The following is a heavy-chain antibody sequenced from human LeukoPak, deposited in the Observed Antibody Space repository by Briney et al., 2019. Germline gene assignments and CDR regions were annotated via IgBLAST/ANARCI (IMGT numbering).Heavy chain of an antibody. J-gene: IGHJ4*02. CDR1: GFTFSSYW. CDR2: IKQDGSEE. CDR3: ARDMPRNSYCSSTSCYNRRFDY. D-gene: IGHD2-2*02. V-gene: IGHV3-7*01. Sequence: GGSLRLSCAASGFTFSSYWMSWVRQAPGKGLELVANIKQDGSEEYYVDSVKGRFTISRDNAKNSLYLQMNSLRAEDTAVYYCARDMPRNSYCSSTSCYNRRFDYWGQGTLVTVSS.